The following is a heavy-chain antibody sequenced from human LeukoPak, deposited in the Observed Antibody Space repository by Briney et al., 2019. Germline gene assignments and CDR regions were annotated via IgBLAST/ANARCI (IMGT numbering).Heavy chain of an antibody. D-gene: IGHD6-19*01. Sequence: ASVKVSCKASGYTFTSYAMHWVRQAPGQRLEWMGWINAGNGNTKYSQKFQGRVTITRDTSASTAYMELSSLRSEDTAVYYCARASGLKQWLVPHYWGQGTLVTVS. CDR1: GYTFTSYA. CDR3: ARASGLKQWLVPHY. V-gene: IGHV1-3*01. J-gene: IGHJ4*02. CDR2: INAGNGNT.